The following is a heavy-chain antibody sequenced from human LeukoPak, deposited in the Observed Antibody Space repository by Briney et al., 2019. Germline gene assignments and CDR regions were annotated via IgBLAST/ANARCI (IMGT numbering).Heavy chain of an antibody. CDR1: GGSISSYY. CDR3: ARVEKVAVEVTYFDY. D-gene: IGHD5-12*01. CDR2: IYYSGST. V-gene: IGHV4-59*01. Sequence: PETLSLTCTVSGGSISSYYWSWIRQPPGKGLEWIGYIYYSGSTNYNPSLKSRVTISVDTSKNQFSLKLSSVTAADTAVYYCARVEKVAVEVTYFDYWGQGTLVTVSS. J-gene: IGHJ4*02.